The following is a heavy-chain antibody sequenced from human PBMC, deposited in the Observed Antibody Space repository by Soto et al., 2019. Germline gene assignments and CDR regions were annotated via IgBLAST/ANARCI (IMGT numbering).Heavy chain of an antibody. D-gene: IGHD6-6*01. Sequence: QVQLQESGPGLVKPSQTLSLTCTVSGGSISSGGYYWSWIRQHPGKGLEWIGYIYYSGSTYYNPSLKSRVTISVDTSKNQFSLKLSSVTAADTAVYYCAVMRYSSSSDNWFDPWGQGTLVTVSS. V-gene: IGHV4-31*03. CDR1: GGSISSGGYY. CDR2: IYYSGST. J-gene: IGHJ5*02. CDR3: AVMRYSSSSDNWFDP.